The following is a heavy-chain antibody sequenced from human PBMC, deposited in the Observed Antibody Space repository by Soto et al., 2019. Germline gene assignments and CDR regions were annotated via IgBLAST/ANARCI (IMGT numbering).Heavy chain of an antibody. V-gene: IGHV3-66*01. D-gene: IGHD3-10*01. CDR2: IYSGGST. Sequence: PGGSLRLSCAASGFTVSSYYMGWVRQAPGKGLEWVSVIYSGGSTYYADSVKGRFTISRDNSKNTLYLQMNSLRAEDAAVYYCARVPSLALGDAFDIWGQGTMVTVSS. CDR1: GFTVSSYY. CDR3: ARVPSLALGDAFDI. J-gene: IGHJ3*02.